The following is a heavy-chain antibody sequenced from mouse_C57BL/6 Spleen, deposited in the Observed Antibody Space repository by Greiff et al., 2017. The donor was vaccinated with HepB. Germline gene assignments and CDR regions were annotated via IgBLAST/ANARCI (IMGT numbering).Heavy chain of an antibody. V-gene: IGHV2-6-1*01. CDR3: ARQGYSNLYYAMDY. D-gene: IGHD2-5*01. CDR1: GFSLTSYG. CDR2: IWSDGST. J-gene: IGHJ4*01. Sequence: QVQLKESGPGLVAPSQSLSITCTVSGFSLTSYGVHWVRQPPGKGLEWLVVIWSDGSTTYNSALKSRLSISKDNSKSQVFLKMNSLQTDDTAMYYCARQGYSNLYYAMDYWGQGTSVTVSS.